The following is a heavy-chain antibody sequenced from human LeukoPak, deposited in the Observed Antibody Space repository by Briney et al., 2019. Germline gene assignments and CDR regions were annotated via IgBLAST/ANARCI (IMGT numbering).Heavy chain of an antibody. CDR1: GFTFSNYN. J-gene: IGHJ3*02. CDR2: IGSSSSPI. CDR3: ARGIEGEWELEIHLLPFDI. V-gene: IGHV3-48*01. Sequence: GGSLRLSCAASGFTFSNYNINWVRQAPGKGLEWVSFIGSSSSPIYYADSVKGRFTVSRDNAKNSLYLHLSSLKASDTAMYYCARGIEGEWELEIHLLPFDIWGQGTMVTVSS. D-gene: IGHD1-26*01.